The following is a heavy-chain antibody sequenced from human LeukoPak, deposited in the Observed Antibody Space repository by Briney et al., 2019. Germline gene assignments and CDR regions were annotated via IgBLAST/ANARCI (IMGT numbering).Heavy chain of an antibody. J-gene: IGHJ4*02. D-gene: IGHD3-16*01. Sequence: PSETLSLTCTVSGGSISSYDWSWIREPPGKGLQWIGYIYYSGITNYNPSLTSRVTISVDTSKNQFSLKLTSVTAADTAVYYCARQRGGEPLAYFDYWGQGTLVTVSS. CDR1: GGSISSYD. CDR2: IYYSGIT. CDR3: ARQRGGEPLAYFDY. V-gene: IGHV4-59*08.